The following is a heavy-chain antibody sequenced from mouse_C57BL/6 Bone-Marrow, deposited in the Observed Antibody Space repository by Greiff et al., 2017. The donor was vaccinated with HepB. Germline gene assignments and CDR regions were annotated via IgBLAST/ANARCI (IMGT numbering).Heavy chain of an antibody. D-gene: IGHD2-1*01. V-gene: IGHV1-54*01. CDR3: ALYGNLGDFDY. J-gene: IGHJ2*01. Sequence: QVQLQQSGAELVRPGTSVKVSCKASGYAFTNYLIEWVKQRPGQGLEWIGVINPGSGGTNYNEKFKGKATLTADKSSSTAYMQLSSLTSEDSAVYYCALYGNLGDFDYWGQGTTLTVSS. CDR1: GYAFTNYL. CDR2: INPGSGGT.